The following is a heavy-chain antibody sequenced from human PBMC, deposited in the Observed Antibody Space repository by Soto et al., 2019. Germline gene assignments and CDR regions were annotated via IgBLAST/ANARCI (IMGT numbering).Heavy chain of an antibody. CDR2: ISAYNGNT. CDR1: GYTFTSYG. J-gene: IGHJ6*02. D-gene: IGHD3-9*01. V-gene: IGHV1-18*01. Sequence: QVQLVQSGAEVKKPGASVKVSCKASGYTFTSYGISWVRQAPGQGLEWMGWISAYNGNTNYAQKLQGRVTMTTDTSTSTTYMELRSLRSDDTAVYYCAGLWGENFDWLYGMDVWGQGTTVTVSS. CDR3: AGLWGENFDWLYGMDV.